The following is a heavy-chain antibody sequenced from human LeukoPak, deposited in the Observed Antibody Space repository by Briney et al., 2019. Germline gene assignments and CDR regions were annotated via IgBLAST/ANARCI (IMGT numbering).Heavy chain of an antibody. V-gene: IGHV3-23*01. D-gene: IGHD1-26*01. Sequence: PGVSLRLPCGAWGFICEIYARVGLRRARGKGLKWVSAIGTSGGNTYYADSVKGRFTISRDNSKNTLYLQMNSLRAEDTAIYYCARKYYHVFDYWGQGTLVTVSS. CDR1: GFICEIYA. CDR2: IGTSGGNT. J-gene: IGHJ4*02. CDR3: ARKYYHVFDY.